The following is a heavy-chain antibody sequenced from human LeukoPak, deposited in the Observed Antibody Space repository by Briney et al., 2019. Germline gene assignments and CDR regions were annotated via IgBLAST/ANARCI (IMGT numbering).Heavy chain of an antibody. J-gene: IGHJ4*02. V-gene: IGHV3-74*01. D-gene: IGHD2-21*02. CDR1: GFTFSRNW. CDR3: ARGLQLGVDY. Sequence: GGSLRLSCAASGFTFSRNWMHWVRQAPGRGLVWVSRINSNGSSASYADSVKGRFTISRDNAENTLYLQMNSLRAEDTAVYYCARGLQLGVDYWGQGTLVTVSS. CDR2: INSNGSSA.